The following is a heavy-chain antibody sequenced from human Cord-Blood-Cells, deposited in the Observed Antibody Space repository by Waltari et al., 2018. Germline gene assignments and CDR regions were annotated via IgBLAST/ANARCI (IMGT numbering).Heavy chain of an antibody. D-gene: IGHD6-13*01. Sequence: QLQLQESGSGLVKPSQTLSLTCAVSGGSISSGGYSWSWIRQPPGKGLEWIGDIYHSGSTYYSPALKSRVTRSGDRPKNQFSLKLSSVTAADTAVYYWARVVISSSWFDYWGQGTLVTVSS. CDR2: IYHSGST. CDR3: ARVVISSSWFDY. CDR1: GGSISSGGYS. J-gene: IGHJ4*02. V-gene: IGHV4-30-2*01.